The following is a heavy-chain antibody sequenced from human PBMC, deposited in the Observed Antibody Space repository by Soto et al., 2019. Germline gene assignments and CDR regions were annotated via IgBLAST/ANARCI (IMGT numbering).Heavy chain of an antibody. CDR2: IYYAGTT. CDR1: SGSINNYY. J-gene: IGHJ4*02. D-gene: IGHD3-22*01. V-gene: IGHV4-59*08. Sequence: PSETLSLTCTVSSGSINNYYWSWIRQPPGKGLELIGYIYYAGTTTYNPSLRSRVAISVDTSKNQFSLKLSSETAADTAVYYCARLGGYYQALDSWGQGTLVTVSS. CDR3: ARLGGYYQALDS.